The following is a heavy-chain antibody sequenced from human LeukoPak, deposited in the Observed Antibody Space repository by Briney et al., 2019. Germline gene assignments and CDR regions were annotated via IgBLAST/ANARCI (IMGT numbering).Heavy chain of an antibody. CDR1: GYSISCDYY. J-gene: IGHJ4*02. Sequence: PSETLSLTCAVSGYSISCDYYWDWIRQAPGKGLEWIGSIYYTGSTYYNSSLKSRVIISVDTSKNQFSLKLSSVTAADTAVYYCASRRAYHVYGYWGQGTLVTVSS. CDR2: IYYTGST. V-gene: IGHV4-38-2*01. D-gene: IGHD5/OR15-5a*01. CDR3: ASRRAYHVYGY.